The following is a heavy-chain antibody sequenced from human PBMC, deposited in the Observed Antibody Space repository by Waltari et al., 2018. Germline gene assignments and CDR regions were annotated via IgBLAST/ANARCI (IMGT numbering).Heavy chain of an antibody. CDR3: AREWESDAFDI. D-gene: IGHD1-26*01. V-gene: IGHV3-7*01. CDR1: GFPFSSYW. CDR2: IKQDGSEK. Sequence: EVQLVESGGGLVQPGGSLRLSCAASGFPFSSYWMSWVRHAPGKGLEWVANIKQDGSEKYYVDSVKGRFTISRDNAKNSLYLQMNSLRAEDTAVYYCAREWESDAFDIWGQGTMVTVSS. J-gene: IGHJ3*02.